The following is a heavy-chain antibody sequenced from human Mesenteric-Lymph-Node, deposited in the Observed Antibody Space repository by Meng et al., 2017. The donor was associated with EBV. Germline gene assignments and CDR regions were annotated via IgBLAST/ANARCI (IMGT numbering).Heavy chain of an antibody. CDR1: GFTFSDYF. CDR2: ISSSGSAI. Sequence: QLEVVAFCVGFIKPGWSLMLSCAYYGFTFSDYFLSLIRQAPGKGQDWVPYISSSGSAIYYANSVKGRFTISRDNAKNSVYLHMNSLRAEDTAVYYCVREMWADYGGNPPAYWGQGTLVTVSS. D-gene: IGHD4-23*01. J-gene: IGHJ4*02. V-gene: IGHV3-11*01. CDR3: VREMWADYGGNPPAY.